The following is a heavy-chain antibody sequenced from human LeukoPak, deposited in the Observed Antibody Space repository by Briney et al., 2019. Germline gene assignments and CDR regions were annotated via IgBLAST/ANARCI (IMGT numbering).Heavy chain of an antibody. V-gene: IGHV3-33*06. D-gene: IGHD3-22*01. CDR3: AQEHFDTSGYYSRFDN. CDR2: IWYDGSNK. J-gene: IGHJ4*02. Sequence: PGRSLRLSCAASGFTFSSYGMHWVRQAPGKGLEWVAVIWYDGSNKYYADSVKGRLTISRDNSQNTVYLHMNSLRADDTAVYYCAQEHFDTSGYYSRFDNWGQGILVTVSS. CDR1: GFTFSSYG.